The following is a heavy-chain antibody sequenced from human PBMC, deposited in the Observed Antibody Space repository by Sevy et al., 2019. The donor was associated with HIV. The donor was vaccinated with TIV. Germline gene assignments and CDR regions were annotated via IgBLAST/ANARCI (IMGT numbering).Heavy chain of an antibody. CDR3: ARVRIPLWLSYYYYYGMDV. CDR2: LNHSGST. CDR1: GGSFSGYY. D-gene: IGHD5-18*01. J-gene: IGHJ6*02. V-gene: IGHV4-34*01. Sequence: SETLSLTCAVYGGSFSGYYWSWIRQPPGKGLEWIGELNHSGSTNYNPSLMSRVTISVDTSKNQFSLKLSSVTAADTAVYYCARVRIPLWLSYYYYYGMDVWGQGTTVTV.